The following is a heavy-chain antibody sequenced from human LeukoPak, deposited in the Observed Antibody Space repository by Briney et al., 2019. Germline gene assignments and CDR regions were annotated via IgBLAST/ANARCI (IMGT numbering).Heavy chain of an antibody. D-gene: IGHD4-17*01. Sequence: GRSLRLSCAASGFTFDDYAMHWVRQAPGKGLEWVSGISWSSGSIGYADSVKGRFTISRDNFKNSLYLQMNSLRADDTAVYYCTSLTVTMGFDYCDYWGQGTLVTVSS. J-gene: IGHJ4*02. V-gene: IGHV3-9*01. CDR2: ISWSSGSI. CDR3: TSLTVTMGFDYCDY. CDR1: GFTFDDYA.